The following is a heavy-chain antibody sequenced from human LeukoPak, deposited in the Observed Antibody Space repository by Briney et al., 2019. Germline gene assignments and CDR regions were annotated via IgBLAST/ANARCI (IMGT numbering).Heavy chain of an antibody. CDR1: GYTLTELS. Sequence: GASVKVSCKVSGYTLTELSMHWVRQAPGKGLEWMGGFDPEDGETIYAQKFQGRVTMTADTSTDTAYMELSSLRSEDTAVYYCATIPRHYYDSSGYYYFDYWGQGTLVTVSS. V-gene: IGHV1-24*01. CDR3: ATIPRHYYDSSGYYYFDY. CDR2: FDPEDGET. D-gene: IGHD3-22*01. J-gene: IGHJ4*02.